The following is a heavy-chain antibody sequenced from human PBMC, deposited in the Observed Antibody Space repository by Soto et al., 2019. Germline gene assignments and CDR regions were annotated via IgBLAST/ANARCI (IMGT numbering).Heavy chain of an antibody. J-gene: IGHJ4*02. V-gene: IGHV4-39*01. CDR2: VYYSGST. CDR3: GRRGGRPQISYYFDY. CDR1: GGSVSSSSYY. D-gene: IGHD3-16*01. Sequence: SETLSLTCTVSGGSVSSSSYYWGWVRHPPGKGLEWIGSVYYSGSTYYNPSLESRVTISVDKSKNQFSLKLMSLSAADTAVYYWGRRGGRPQISYYFDYWAQGARVTFPS.